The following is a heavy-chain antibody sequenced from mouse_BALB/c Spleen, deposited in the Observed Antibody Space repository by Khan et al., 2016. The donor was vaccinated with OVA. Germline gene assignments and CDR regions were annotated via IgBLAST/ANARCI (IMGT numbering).Heavy chain of an antibody. V-gene: IGHV2-6-1*01. J-gene: IGHJ4*01. CDR3: ARQPYYHYYIMDY. D-gene: IGHD2-10*01. CDR1: GFSLTNYG. Sequence: QVQLKQSGPGLVAPSQSLSITCTISGFSLTNYGVHWIRQPPGKGLEWLVVIWSDGSATYNSALKYRLNISKDNSKNQAFLKMNSLQTDDTAMYYCARQPYYHYYIMDYWGQGTSVTVSS. CDR2: IWSDGSA.